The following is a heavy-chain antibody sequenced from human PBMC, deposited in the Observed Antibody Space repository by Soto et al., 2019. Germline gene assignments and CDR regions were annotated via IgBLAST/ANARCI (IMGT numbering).Heavy chain of an antibody. CDR2: INAGNGNT. Sequence: ASVKVSCKASGYTFTSYAMHWVRQAPGQRLEWMGWINAGNGNTKYSQKFQGRVTITRDTSASTAYMELSSLRSEDTAVYYCARDHYCSGGSCYWHDYWGQGTLVTVSS. CDR1: GYTFTSYA. CDR3: ARDHYCSGGSCYWHDY. J-gene: IGHJ4*02. V-gene: IGHV1-3*01. D-gene: IGHD2-15*01.